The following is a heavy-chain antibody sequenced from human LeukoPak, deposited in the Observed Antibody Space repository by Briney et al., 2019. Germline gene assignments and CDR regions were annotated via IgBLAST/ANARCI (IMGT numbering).Heavy chain of an antibody. CDR2: MRYDGSNR. J-gene: IGHJ4*01. CDR1: GFTFSRLG. CDR3: AKTATRSIQVWDY. D-gene: IGHD5-18*01. Sequence: LPGGSLRLSCEASGFTFSRLGMRWVRQAPGKGLEWVAFMRYDGSNRYYAEAVKGRFTISRDNSKNTLYLQMNSLRLQDTAVYYCAKTATRSIQVWDYWGQGTLVTVSS. V-gene: IGHV3-30*02.